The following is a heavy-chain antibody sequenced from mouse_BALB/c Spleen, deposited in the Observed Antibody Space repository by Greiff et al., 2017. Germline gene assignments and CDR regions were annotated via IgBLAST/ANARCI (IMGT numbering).Heavy chain of an antibody. CDR3: SRSDDYDPWFAY. CDR1: GYSFTGYN. D-gene: IGHD2-4*01. Sequence: EVKLQQSGPELAKPGASVKISCKASGYSFTGYNMNWVKQSNGKSLEWIGNIDPYYGGTSYNQKFKGMATLTVNKSSSTAYMQLKSLTSEDSAVYYCSRSDDYDPWFAYWGQGTLVTVSA. J-gene: IGHJ3*01. CDR2: IDPYYGGT. V-gene: IGHV1-39*01.